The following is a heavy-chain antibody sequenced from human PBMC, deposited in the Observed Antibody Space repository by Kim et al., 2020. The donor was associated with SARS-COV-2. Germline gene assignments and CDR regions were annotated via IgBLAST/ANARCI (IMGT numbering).Heavy chain of an antibody. CDR1: GFTFSGYG. V-gene: IGHV3-23*01. J-gene: IGHJ4*02. Sequence: GGSLRLSCAASGFTFSGYGMSWVRQAPGKGLEWVSAISDTGADRNYANSLRGRFTISRDNSKNTLYLQMNSLRDDDTAVYYCAKRLGPTTPNFDYWGQGTLDTVSS. CDR3: AKRLGPTTPNFDY. CDR2: ISDTGADR. D-gene: IGHD1-26*01.